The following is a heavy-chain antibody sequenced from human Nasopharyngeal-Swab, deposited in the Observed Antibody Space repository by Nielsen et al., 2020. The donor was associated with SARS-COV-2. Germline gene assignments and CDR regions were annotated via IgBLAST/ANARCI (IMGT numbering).Heavy chain of an antibody. V-gene: IGHV3-21*01. J-gene: IGHJ4*02. Sequence: GGSLRLSCAASGFAFSSYSMNWVRQAPGKGLEWVSSISSSSSYIYYADSVKGRFTISRDNAKNSLYLQMNSLRAEDTAVYYRARGSYYYDSSGYYDYWGQGTLVTVSS. CDR1: GFAFSSYS. D-gene: IGHD3-22*01. CDR3: ARGSYYYDSSGYYDY. CDR2: ISSSSSYI.